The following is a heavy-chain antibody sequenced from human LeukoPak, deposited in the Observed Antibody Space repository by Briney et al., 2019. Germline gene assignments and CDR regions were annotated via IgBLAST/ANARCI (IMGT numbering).Heavy chain of an antibody. J-gene: IGHJ4*02. D-gene: IGHD2-8*01. V-gene: IGHV3-21*01. Sequence: GGSLRLSCAASGFTFSNYSMNWVRQAPGKGLEWVSSISGSSTYIYYADSVKGRFTISRDNAKNSLYLQMSSLRAEDTAVYYCARDGFCTNGVCLLDYWGQGTLVTVSS. CDR1: GFTFSNYS. CDR3: ARDGFCTNGVCLLDY. CDR2: ISGSSTYI.